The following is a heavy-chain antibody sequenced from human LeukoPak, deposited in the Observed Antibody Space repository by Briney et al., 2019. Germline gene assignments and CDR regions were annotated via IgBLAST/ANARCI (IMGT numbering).Heavy chain of an antibody. J-gene: IGHJ4*02. CDR3: ARGIYYGSGSYYNTLNDY. Sequence: ASVKVSCKASGYTFTGNYIHWVRQAPGQGLEWMAWISPNSGGTNYAQKLQGRVIMTRDTSISTAYMQLSRLTSDDTAVYYCARGIYYGSGSYYNTLNDYWGQGTLVTVSS. D-gene: IGHD3-10*01. V-gene: IGHV1-2*02. CDR1: GYTFTGNY. CDR2: ISPNSGGT.